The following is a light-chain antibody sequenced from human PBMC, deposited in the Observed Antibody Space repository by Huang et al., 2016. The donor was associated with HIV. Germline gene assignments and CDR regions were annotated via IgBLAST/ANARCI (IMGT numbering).Light chain of an antibody. CDR2: KAS. V-gene: IGKV1-5*03. Sequence: DIQMTQSPSTLSASVGDRVTITCRASQSISSWLGWYQQKPGKAPKLLIYKASSLESGVPSRFSGSGSGTEVTLTISSLQPDDFATYYCQQYNSYPWTFGQGTKVEIK. J-gene: IGKJ1*01. CDR1: QSISSW. CDR3: QQYNSYPWT.